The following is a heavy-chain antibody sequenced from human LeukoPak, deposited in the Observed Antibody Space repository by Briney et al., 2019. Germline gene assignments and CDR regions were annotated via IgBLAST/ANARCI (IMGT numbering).Heavy chain of an antibody. CDR2: IYYSGST. CDR1: GGSIISYY. CDR3: AKVPGIAAAGRRVYYYYYMDV. Sequence: SETLSLTCTVSGGSIISYYWSWIRQPPGKGLEWIGYIYYSGSTNYNASLKTRVPISVDTSKNQFSLKLSSVTAADTAVYYCAKVPGIAAAGRRVYYYYYMDVWGKGTTVTVSS. D-gene: IGHD6-13*01. J-gene: IGHJ6*03. V-gene: IGHV4-59*01.